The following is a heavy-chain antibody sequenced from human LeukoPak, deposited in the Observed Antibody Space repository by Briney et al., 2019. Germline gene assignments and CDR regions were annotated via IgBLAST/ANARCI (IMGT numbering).Heavy chain of an antibody. J-gene: IGHJ4*02. CDR1: GGSFRGYY. Sequence: LETLSLTCAVYGGSFRGYYWSWIRQPPRKGLEWIGEINHSGSSNYNPSLKSRVTISLDTSKNQFSLNLSSVTAADTAVYYCAREGYCSGTSCYNFNYWGQGTLVTVSS. CDR2: INHSGSS. CDR3: AREGYCSGTSCYNFNY. V-gene: IGHV4-34*01. D-gene: IGHD2-2*02.